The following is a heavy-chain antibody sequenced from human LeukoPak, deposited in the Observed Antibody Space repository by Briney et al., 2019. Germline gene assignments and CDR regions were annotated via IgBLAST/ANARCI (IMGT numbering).Heavy chain of an antibody. J-gene: IGHJ4*02. CDR3: AVRTRGSYFDY. V-gene: IGHV3-23*01. CDR1: GFTFSTYA. Sequence: GGSLRLSCAGSGFTFSTYAMSWVRQAPGKGLEWVSGISSSGDRTFYRDSVKGRFTISRDNSENTLYLQLNSLRAEDTAAYHCAVRTRGSYFDYWGQGALVTVSS. CDR2: ISSSGDRT. D-gene: IGHD1-26*01.